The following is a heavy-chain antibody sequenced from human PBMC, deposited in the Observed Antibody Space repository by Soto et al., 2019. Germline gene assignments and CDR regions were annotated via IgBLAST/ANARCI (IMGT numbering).Heavy chain of an antibody. V-gene: IGHV1-69*12. Sequence: VLLVQSGAEVKQPGSSVKVSCKASGGTISTYAITWVRQAPGQGLEWVGGIIPIFRTPNYAQNLQGRVTITADESTSTAYMELSNLRSEDTAVYCCARGDGDNNAFDIWGQGTVVTVSS. CDR1: GGTISTYA. CDR2: IIPIFRTP. J-gene: IGHJ3*02. CDR3: ARGDGDNNAFDI. D-gene: IGHD1-20*01.